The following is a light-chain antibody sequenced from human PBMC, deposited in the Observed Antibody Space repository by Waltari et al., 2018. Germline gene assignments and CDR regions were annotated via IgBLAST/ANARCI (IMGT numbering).Light chain of an antibody. Sequence: DIQLTQSPSSLSASVGDRVTITCRASQSISTFLNWFQQKSGKAPKLLIQGASSLQSGVPSRFSGSGSGTDFTLSISGLQPEDSATYFSQQSYTTPLTFGGGTQVKI. J-gene: IGKJ4*01. CDR3: QQSYTTPLT. CDR2: GAS. V-gene: IGKV1-39*01. CDR1: QSISTF.